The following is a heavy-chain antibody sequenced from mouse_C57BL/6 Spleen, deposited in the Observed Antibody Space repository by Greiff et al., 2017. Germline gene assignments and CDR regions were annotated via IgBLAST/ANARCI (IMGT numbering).Heavy chain of an antibody. CDR3: AREWDSGAY. V-gene: IGHV3-6*01. CDR1: GYSITSGYY. CDR2: ISYDGSN. D-gene: IGHD4-1*01. Sequence: ESGPGLVKPSQSLSLTCSVTGYSITSGYYWNWIRQFPGNKLEWMGYISYDGSNNYNPSLKNRISITRDTSKNQFFLKLNSVTTEDTATYYCAREWDSGAYWGQGTLVTVSA. J-gene: IGHJ3*01.